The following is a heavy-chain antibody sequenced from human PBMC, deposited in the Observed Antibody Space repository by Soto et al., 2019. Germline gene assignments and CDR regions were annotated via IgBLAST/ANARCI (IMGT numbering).Heavy chain of an antibody. J-gene: IGHJ4*02. V-gene: IGHV4-59*08. CDR3: ARRIVATETFEY. CDR1: RGSMISYY. Sequence: QVRLQESGPGLVKPSETLSLTCTVSRGSMISYYWSWIRQPPGRGLEWIGFIYYAGSTKYNPSLNSRVTVSVDTSKNQFSLTVTSVTAADTAVYYCARRIVATETFEYWGQGTLVTVSS. CDR2: IYYAGST. D-gene: IGHD5-12*01.